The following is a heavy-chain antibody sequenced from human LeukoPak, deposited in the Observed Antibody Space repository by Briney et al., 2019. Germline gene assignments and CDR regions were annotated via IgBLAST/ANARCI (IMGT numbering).Heavy chain of an antibody. V-gene: IGHV3-23*01. CDR3: AKDRVVITSRFDY. CDR2: ISDSGSNT. Sequence: GGSLRLSCAASGFTFSSYAMSWVRQAPGKGLEWVSAISDSGSNTYYADSVKGRFTISRDNSKNTLYLQMNTLRAEDTAVYYCAKDRVVITSRFDYWGQGTLVTVSS. J-gene: IGHJ4*02. CDR1: GFTFSSYA. D-gene: IGHD3-22*01.